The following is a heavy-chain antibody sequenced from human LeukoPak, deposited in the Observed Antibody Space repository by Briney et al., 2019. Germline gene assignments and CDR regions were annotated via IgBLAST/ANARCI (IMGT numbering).Heavy chain of an antibody. CDR2: IYTSGST. D-gene: IGHD1-26*01. CDR1: GGSMNSNY. J-gene: IGHJ4*02. Sequence: SETLSLTCTVSGGSMNSNYWSWIRQPAGKGLEWIGRIYTSGSTNYNPSLKSRVTISVGKSKNQFSLKLSSVTAADTAVYYCARGVVVGATKIDYWGQGTLVTVSS. V-gene: IGHV4-4*07. CDR3: ARGVVVGATKIDY.